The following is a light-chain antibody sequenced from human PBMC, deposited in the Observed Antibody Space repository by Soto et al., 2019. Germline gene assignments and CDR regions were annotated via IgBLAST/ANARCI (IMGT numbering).Light chain of an antibody. CDR1: SSDVGGYNY. V-gene: IGLV2-14*01. Sequence: QSVLTQPASVSGSPGQSITISCTGTSSDVGGYNYVSWYQQHPGKAPKLMIYEVSNRPSGVSNRFSGSKSGNTASLTISGLQADDEADYYCSSYTSSSTLVFGTGPNVTV. J-gene: IGLJ1*01. CDR3: SSYTSSSTLV. CDR2: EVS.